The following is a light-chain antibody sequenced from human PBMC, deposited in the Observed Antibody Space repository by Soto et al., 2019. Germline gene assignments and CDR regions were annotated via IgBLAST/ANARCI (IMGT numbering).Light chain of an antibody. J-gene: IGKJ5*01. V-gene: IGKV3-20*01. CDR2: GAS. CDR1: QSVNSI. Sequence: EIVLTQSPGTLALSPGERATLSCRASQSVNSILAWYQHKPGQAPRLLISGASNRASGIPARFSAWGSGTDFTLTISRVDPADFAFYYCQQYFTSPITFGQGTRLEI. CDR3: QQYFTSPIT.